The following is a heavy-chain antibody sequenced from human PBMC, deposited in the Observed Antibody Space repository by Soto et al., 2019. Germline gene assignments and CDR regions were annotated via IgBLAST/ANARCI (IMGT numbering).Heavy chain of an antibody. CDR1: GFTFSSYA. D-gene: IGHD2-2*01. Sequence: PGGSLRLSCAASGFTFSSYAMHWVRQAPGKGLAWVAVISYDGSNKYYADSVKGRFTISRDNSKNTLYLQMNSLRAEDTAVYYCAREVVPAAMALPYYYYYGMDVWGQGTTVTVSS. CDR3: AREVVPAAMALPYYYYYGMDV. J-gene: IGHJ6*02. CDR2: ISYDGSNK. V-gene: IGHV3-30-3*01.